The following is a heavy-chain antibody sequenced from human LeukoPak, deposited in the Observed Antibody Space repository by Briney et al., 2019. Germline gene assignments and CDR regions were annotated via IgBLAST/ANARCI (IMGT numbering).Heavy chain of an antibody. V-gene: IGHV4-59*12. CDR3: ARELPRPDRDYYDSSGYWPLIDY. CDR1: GGSISSYY. J-gene: IGHJ4*02. CDR2: IYYSGST. D-gene: IGHD3-22*01. Sequence: PSETLSLTCTVSGGSISSYYWSWIRQPPGKGLEWIGYIYYSGSTNYNPSLKSRVTISVDTSKNQFSLKLSSVTAADTAVYYCARELPRPDRDYYDSSGYWPLIDYWGQGTLVTVSS.